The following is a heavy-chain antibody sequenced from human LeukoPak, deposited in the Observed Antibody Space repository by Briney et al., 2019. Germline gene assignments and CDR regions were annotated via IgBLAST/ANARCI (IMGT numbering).Heavy chain of an antibody. V-gene: IGHV3-21*06. Sequence: GGSLRLSCAASGFTSSYYNMNWVRQAPGKGLEWVSSISSSSRHIYYADSVKGRFTISRDNAKNSLYLQMSSLRVEDTAVFYCVRAWGGGSYSDAFDIWGQGTMVTVSS. CDR1: GFTSSYYN. D-gene: IGHD1-26*01. CDR3: VRAWGGGSYSDAFDI. CDR2: ISSSSRHI. J-gene: IGHJ3*02.